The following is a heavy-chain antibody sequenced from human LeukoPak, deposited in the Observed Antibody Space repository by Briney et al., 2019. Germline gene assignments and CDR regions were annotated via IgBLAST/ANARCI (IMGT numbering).Heavy chain of an antibody. V-gene: IGHV4-30-4*01. Sequence: PQTLSLTCTVSGGSISSGDYYWSWIRQPPGKGLEWIGYIYYSGSTYYNPSLKSRVTISVDTSKNQFSLKLSSVTAADTAVYYCARLVEPWYFDLWGRGTLVTVSS. CDR1: GGSISSGDYY. D-gene: IGHD3-9*01. CDR2: IYYSGST. CDR3: ARLVEPWYFDL. J-gene: IGHJ2*01.